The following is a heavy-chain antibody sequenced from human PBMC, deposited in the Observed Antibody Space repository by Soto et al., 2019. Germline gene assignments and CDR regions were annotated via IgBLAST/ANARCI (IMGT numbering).Heavy chain of an antibody. CDR1: GGSISSGGYS. Sequence: TLSLTCAVSGGSISSGGYSWRWIRQPPGKGLEWIGYIYHSGSTYYNPSLKSRVTISVDKSKNQFSLKLSSVTAADTAVYYCARVWAAAGTARDYWGQGTLVTVSS. V-gene: IGHV4-30-2*01. CDR2: IYHSGST. D-gene: IGHD6-13*01. CDR3: ARVWAAAGTARDY. J-gene: IGHJ4*02.